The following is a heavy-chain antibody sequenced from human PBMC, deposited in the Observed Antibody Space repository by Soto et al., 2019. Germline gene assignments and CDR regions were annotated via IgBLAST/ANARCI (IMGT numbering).Heavy chain of an antibody. D-gene: IGHD5-18*01. Sequence: GGSLRLSCAASGFTFSSYAMSWVRQAPGKGLEWVSAISGSGGSTYYADSVKGRFTISRDNSKNTLYLQMNSLRAEDTAVYYCAKASDTAMVMGYYYGMDVWGQGTTVTVSS. CDR2: ISGSGGST. J-gene: IGHJ6*02. CDR1: GFTFSSYA. CDR3: AKASDTAMVMGYYYGMDV. V-gene: IGHV3-23*01.